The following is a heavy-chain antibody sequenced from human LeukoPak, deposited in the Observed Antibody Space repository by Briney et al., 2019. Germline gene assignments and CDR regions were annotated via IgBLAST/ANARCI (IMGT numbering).Heavy chain of an antibody. Sequence: GGSLRLSCAASGFTFSSYEMNWVRQAPGKGLEWVSYISSSGTTIHYADSVKGRFTISRDNAKNSVYLQMNSLRVEDTAVYYCARVRYQTADYWGQGTLVTVSS. V-gene: IGHV3-48*03. J-gene: IGHJ4*02. D-gene: IGHD3-16*02. CDR1: GFTFSSYE. CDR3: ARVRYQTADY. CDR2: ISSSGTTI.